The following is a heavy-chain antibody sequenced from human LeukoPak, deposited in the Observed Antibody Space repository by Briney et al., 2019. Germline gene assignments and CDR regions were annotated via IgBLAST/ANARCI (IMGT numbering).Heavy chain of an antibody. CDR3: ASRAAAGTHFDY. J-gene: IGHJ4*02. Sequence: GASVKISCKASGYTFTSYDINWVRQATGQGLEWMGWMNPNSGNTGYAQKFQGRVTMTRNTSISTAYMELSSLRSEDTAAYYCASRAAAGTHFDYWGQGTLVTVSS. V-gene: IGHV1-8*01. D-gene: IGHD6-13*01. CDR1: GYTFTSYD. CDR2: MNPNSGNT.